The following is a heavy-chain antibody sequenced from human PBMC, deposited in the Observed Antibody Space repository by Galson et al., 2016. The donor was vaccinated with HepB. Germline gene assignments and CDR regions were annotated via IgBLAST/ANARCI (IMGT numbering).Heavy chain of an antibody. V-gene: IGHV3-21*01. J-gene: IGHJ6*02. D-gene: IGHD2-2*02. CDR1: GFTFSTYN. CDR3: ARDFGYCSSTSCYKGGLFYYYGMDV. CDR2: ISNSNSYI. Sequence: SLRLSCAASGFTFSTYNMHWVRQAPGKGLEWVSSISNSNSYIYCTDSVKGRFTISRDNAKNSLYLQMNSLRAEDTAVYYCARDFGYCSSTSCYKGGLFYYYGMDVWGQGTTVTVSS.